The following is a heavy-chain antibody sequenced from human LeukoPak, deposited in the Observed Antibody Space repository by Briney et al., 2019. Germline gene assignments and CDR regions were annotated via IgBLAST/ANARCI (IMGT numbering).Heavy chain of an antibody. Sequence: GGSLRLSCAASGFTFSSYAMSWVRQAPGKGLEWVSAISGSGGSTYYADSVKGRFTISRDNSKNTLYLQMNSLRAEDTAVYYCAKRGLRGYYYDSSGYYSFDYWGQGTLVTVSS. J-gene: IGHJ4*02. D-gene: IGHD3-22*01. V-gene: IGHV3-23*01. CDR2: ISGSGGST. CDR1: GFTFSSYA. CDR3: AKRGLRGYYYDSSGYYSFDY.